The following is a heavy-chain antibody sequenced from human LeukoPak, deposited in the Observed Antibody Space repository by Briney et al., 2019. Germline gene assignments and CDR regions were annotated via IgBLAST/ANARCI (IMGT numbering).Heavy chain of an antibody. D-gene: IGHD6-6*01. Sequence: GRSLRLSCAASGFTFSSYGMHWVRQAPGKGLEWVAVISYDGSNKYHADSVKGRFTISRDNSKNTLYLQMNSLRAEDTAVYYCAKEGPYSSSSWTNYYYYYGMDVWGQGTTVTVSS. CDR1: GFTFSSYG. CDR2: ISYDGSNK. J-gene: IGHJ6*02. CDR3: AKEGPYSSSSWTNYYYYYGMDV. V-gene: IGHV3-30*18.